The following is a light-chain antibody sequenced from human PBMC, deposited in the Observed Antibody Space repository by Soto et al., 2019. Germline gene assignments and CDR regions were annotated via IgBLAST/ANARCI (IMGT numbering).Light chain of an antibody. CDR3: QKYNSAPRT. J-gene: IGKJ4*02. Sequence: DIQMTQSPSSLSASVGDRVTITCRASQGISNYLAWYQQKPGKVPKLLIYAASTLKSGVPSRFSGSGSGTYFTLTISSLQPEDVATYYCQKYNSAPRTFDGGTKVEIK. CDR2: AAS. CDR1: QGISNY. V-gene: IGKV1-27*01.